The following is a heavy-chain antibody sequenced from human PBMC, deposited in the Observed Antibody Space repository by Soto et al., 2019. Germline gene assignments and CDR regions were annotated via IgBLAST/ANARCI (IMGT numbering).Heavy chain of an antibody. J-gene: IGHJ4*02. V-gene: IGHV3-74*01. CDR1: GFTFSSNW. Sequence: GGSLRLSCAASGFTFSSNWMHWVRRVPGRGLVWVSRINADGSETNYEDSVEGRFTISGDNPKNTLYLRMNSLRAEDTAVYYCARDGEGFWGQGTLVTVSS. CDR3: ARDGEGF. D-gene: IGHD2-21*01. CDR2: INADGSET.